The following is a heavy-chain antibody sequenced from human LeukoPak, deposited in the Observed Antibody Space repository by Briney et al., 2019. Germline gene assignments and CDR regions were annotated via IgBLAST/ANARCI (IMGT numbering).Heavy chain of an antibody. CDR1: GYTFTGYY. Sequence: ASVKVSCKASGYTFTGYYMHWVRQAPGQGLEWIGRINPNSGGTNYAQKFQGRVTMTRDTSISTAYMELSRLRSDDTAVYYCARDWYYYGSGTHQGVDYWGQGTLVTVSS. CDR2: INPNSGGT. D-gene: IGHD3-10*01. J-gene: IGHJ4*02. CDR3: ARDWYYYGSGTHQGVDY. V-gene: IGHV1-2*06.